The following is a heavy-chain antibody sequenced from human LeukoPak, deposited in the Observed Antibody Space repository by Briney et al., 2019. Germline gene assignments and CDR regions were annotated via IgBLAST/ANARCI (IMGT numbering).Heavy chain of an antibody. CDR2: IYYSGST. Sequence: SETLSLTCTVSGGSISNHYWSWIRQPPGKGLEWIGYIYYSGSTNYNPFLKSRVTISVDTSRNQFSLKLSSVTAADSAVYYCARRTGYLNYYYYYYMDVWGNGTTVTVSS. D-gene: IGHD3/OR15-3a*01. J-gene: IGHJ6*03. CDR1: GGSISNHY. V-gene: IGHV4-59*11. CDR3: ARRTGYLNYYYYYYMDV.